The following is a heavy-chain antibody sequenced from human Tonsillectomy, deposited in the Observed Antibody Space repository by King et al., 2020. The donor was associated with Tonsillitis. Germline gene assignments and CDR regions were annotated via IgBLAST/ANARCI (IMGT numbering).Heavy chain of an antibody. CDR1: GGSMSSYY. J-gene: IGHJ5*02. V-gene: IGHV4-59*01. CDR2: IYYSGST. D-gene: IGHD6-19*01. Sequence: VQLQESGPGLVRPSETLSLTCTVSGGSMSSYYWTWIRQPPGKGLEWIGCIYYSGSTNYNPSLKSRGTISVDTSKNQFSLKLRSVTAADTAVYYCARGDGSGWAGAAYNWFDPWGQGTLVTVSS. CDR3: ARGDGSGWAGAAYNWFDP.